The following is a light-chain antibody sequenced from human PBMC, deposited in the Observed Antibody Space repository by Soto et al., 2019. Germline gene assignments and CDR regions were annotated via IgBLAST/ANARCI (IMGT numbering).Light chain of an antibody. CDR3: QRYNSWPLS. Sequence: EIVMTQSPATLSVSPGERATLSCRASQSISSNLAWYQQKPGQAPRLLMFRTSSRATGFPARFSGSGSGTEFNLTISSLQSEDFGVYYCQRYNSWPLSFGGGTKVDIK. CDR2: RTS. CDR1: QSISSN. V-gene: IGKV3-15*01. J-gene: IGKJ4*01.